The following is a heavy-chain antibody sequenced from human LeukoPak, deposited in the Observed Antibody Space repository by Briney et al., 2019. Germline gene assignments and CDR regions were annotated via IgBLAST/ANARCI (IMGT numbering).Heavy chain of an antibody. CDR2: IIPIFGTA. D-gene: IGHD5-18*01. Sequence: ASVKVSCKASGGTFSSYAISWVRQAPGQGLEWMGGIIPIFGTANYAQKFQGRVTITADESTSTAYMELSSLRSEDTAVYYCAFPRERGYSYGIDYWGQGTLVTVSS. CDR1: GGTFSSYA. CDR3: AFPRERGYSYGIDY. J-gene: IGHJ4*02. V-gene: IGHV1-69*13.